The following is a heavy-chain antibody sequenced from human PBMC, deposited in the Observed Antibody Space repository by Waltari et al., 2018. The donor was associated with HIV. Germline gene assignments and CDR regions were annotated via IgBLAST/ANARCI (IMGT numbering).Heavy chain of an antibody. CDR3: VKEYQYSHSWYSYYGMDV. CDR1: GFTFRNYG. CDR2: ISGSGGST. V-gene: IGHV3-23*01. D-gene: IGHD6-13*01. J-gene: IGHJ6*02. Sequence: EVQVLESGGALVQPGGSLRLSCAASGFTFRNYGMRWVRQAPGKGLEWVSTISGSGGSTYYADSVKGRFTVSRDNSKNTLYLQMNSLRAEDTAVYFCVKEYQYSHSWYSYYGMDVWGQGTTVTVSS.